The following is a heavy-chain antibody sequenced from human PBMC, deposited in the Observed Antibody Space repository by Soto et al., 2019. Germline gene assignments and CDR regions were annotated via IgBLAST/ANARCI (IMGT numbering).Heavy chain of an antibody. CDR3: AADQGYSGSYYPTLYYYYYGMDV. V-gene: IGHV1-58*01. J-gene: IGHJ6*02. CDR2: IVVGSGNT. D-gene: IGHD1-26*01. Sequence: SVKVSCKASGFTFTSSAVQWVRQARGQRHEWIGWIVVGSGNTNYAQKFQERVTITRDMSTSTAYMELSSLRSEDTAVYYCAADQGYSGSYYPTLYYYYYGMDVWGQGTTVTVSS. CDR1: GFTFTSSA.